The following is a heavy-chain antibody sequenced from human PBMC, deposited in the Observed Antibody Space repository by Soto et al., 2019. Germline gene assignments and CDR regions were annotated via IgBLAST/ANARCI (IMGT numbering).Heavy chain of an antibody. Sequence: QLQLQESGPGLVKPSETLSLTCTVSGGSISSSSYYWGWIRQPPGKGLEWIGSIYYSGSTYYNPSLKSRVTISVDTSKNQFSLKLSSVTAADTAVYYCARLGSRQKGSFLNFDYWGQGTLVTVSS. J-gene: IGHJ4*02. CDR2: IYYSGST. D-gene: IGHD6-13*01. V-gene: IGHV4-39*01. CDR3: ARLGSRQKGSFLNFDY. CDR1: GGSISSSSYY.